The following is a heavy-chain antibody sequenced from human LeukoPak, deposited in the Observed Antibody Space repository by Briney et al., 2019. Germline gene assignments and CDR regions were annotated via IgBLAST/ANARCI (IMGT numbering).Heavy chain of an antibody. CDR1: GFTFSSYE. CDR3: ARVTRSPFGWFDP. Sequence: PGGSLRLSCAASGFTFSSYEMNWVRQAPGKGLEWVSYISSSGSTIYYADSVKGRFTISRDNAKNSLYLQMSSLRAEDTAVYYCARVTRSPFGWFDPWGQGTLVSVSS. J-gene: IGHJ5*02. V-gene: IGHV3-48*03. CDR2: ISSSGSTI. D-gene: IGHD4-17*01.